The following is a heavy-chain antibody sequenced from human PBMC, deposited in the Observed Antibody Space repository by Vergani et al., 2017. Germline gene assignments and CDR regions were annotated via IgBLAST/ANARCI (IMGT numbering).Heavy chain of an antibody. V-gene: IGHV4-4*07. D-gene: IGHD2-15*01. CDR3: ARGSCLGGSCYKHLFDY. J-gene: IGHJ4*02. CDR1: GASISSYF. CDR2: IHTSGST. Sequence: VQLQESGPGLLKPSETLSLTCSVSGASISSYFWSWIRQPAGKGLEWIGRIHTSGSTNYNPSLKSRVTMSEDTSKNQFSLNLTSVTAADTAVYFCARGSCLGGSCYKHLFDYWGQGILVTVSS.